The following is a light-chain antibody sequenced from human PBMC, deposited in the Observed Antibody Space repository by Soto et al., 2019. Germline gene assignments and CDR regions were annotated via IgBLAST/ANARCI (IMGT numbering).Light chain of an antibody. J-gene: IGLJ1*01. CDR3: AAWDDSLSGQV. CDR1: SSNIGSNY. V-gene: IGLV1-47*01. Sequence: QSALTQPPSASGTPGQRVTISFSGSSSNIGSNYVYWYQQLPGTAPKLLIYRNNQRPSGVPDRFSGSKSSTSASLAISGRRAEDEADYYCAAWDDSLSGQVFGTGTQLTV. CDR2: RNN.